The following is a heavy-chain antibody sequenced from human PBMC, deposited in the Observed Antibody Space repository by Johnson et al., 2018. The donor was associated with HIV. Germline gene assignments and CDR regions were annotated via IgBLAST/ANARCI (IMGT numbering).Heavy chain of an antibody. CDR3: VRGWNYYGDYSSAFDI. V-gene: IGHV3-13*01. D-gene: IGHD4-17*01. CDR1: GFTFSSYD. CDR2: IATAGDT. J-gene: IGHJ3*02. Sequence: VQLVESGGGLVQPGGSLRLSCAASGFTFSSYDMHWVRQATGKGLEWVSSIATAGDTYSPESVKGRFTVSRENAKNSLYLQLNSLRAGDTAVYYCVRGWNYYGDYSSAFDIWGQGTMVTVSS.